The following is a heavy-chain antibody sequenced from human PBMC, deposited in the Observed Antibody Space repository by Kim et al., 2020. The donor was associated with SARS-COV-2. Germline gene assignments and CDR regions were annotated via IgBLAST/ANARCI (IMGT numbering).Heavy chain of an antibody. D-gene: IGHD1-26*01. CDR2: IYPGDSDT. J-gene: IGHJ6*03. CDR3: ARLAKIRNLSGSNGYYYYMDV. CDR1: GYSFTSYW. V-gene: IGHV5-51*01. Sequence: GESLKISCKGSGYSFTSYWIGWVRQMPGKGLEWMGIIYPGDSDTRYSPSFQGQVTISADKSISTAYLQWSSLKASDTAMYYCARLAKIRNLSGSNGYYYYMDVWGKGTTVTVSS.